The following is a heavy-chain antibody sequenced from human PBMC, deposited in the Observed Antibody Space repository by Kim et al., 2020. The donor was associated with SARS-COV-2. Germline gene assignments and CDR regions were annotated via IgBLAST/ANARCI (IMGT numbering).Heavy chain of an antibody. CDR2: INHSGST. CDR3: ARGFRLYHNLDF. D-gene: IGHD2-8*01. CDR1: GGSFSGYY. Sequence: SETLSLTCAVYGGSFSGYYWTWIRQSPGEGLEWIGEINHSGSTNYNPSLKSRVTISVDTSKNQFSLNLNSVTAADTAIYYRARGFRLYHNLDFWSQGTL. V-gene: IGHV4-34*01. J-gene: IGHJ4*02.